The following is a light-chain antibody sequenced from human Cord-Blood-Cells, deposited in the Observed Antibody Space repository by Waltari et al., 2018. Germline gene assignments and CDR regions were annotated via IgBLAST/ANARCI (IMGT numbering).Light chain of an antibody. V-gene: IGKV1-5*01. Sequence: DIQMTQSPSTLSASVGDSVTITCRASQSLSSWLAWYQQKPGKAPKLLIYDASSLESGVPSSFSGSVSGTEFTLTISSLQPDDFATYYCQQYNSYSCTFGQGTKLEIK. CDR3: QQYNSYSCT. CDR1: QSLSSW. J-gene: IGKJ2*02. CDR2: DAS.